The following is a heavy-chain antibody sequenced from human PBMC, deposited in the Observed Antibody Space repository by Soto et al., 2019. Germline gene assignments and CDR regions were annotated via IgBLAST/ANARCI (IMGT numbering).Heavy chain of an antibody. CDR1: GFTFSSYS. CDR3: ARDVDDGVGNWFDP. CDR2: ISSSSSTI. D-gene: IGHD1-1*01. Sequence: GGSLRLSCAASGFTFSSYSMNWVRQAPGKGLEWVSYISSSSSTIYYADSVKGRFTISRDNAKNSLYLQMNSLRAEDTAVYYCARDVDDGVGNWFDPWGQGTLVTVSS. J-gene: IGHJ5*02. V-gene: IGHV3-48*01.